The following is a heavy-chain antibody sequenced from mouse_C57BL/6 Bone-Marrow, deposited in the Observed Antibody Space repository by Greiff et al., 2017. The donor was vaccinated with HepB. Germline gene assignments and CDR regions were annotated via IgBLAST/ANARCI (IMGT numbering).Heavy chain of an antibody. CDR2: IYPGDGDT. CDR1: GYAFSSSW. V-gene: IGHV1-82*01. Sequence: VQLQESGPELVKPGASVKISCKASGYAFSSSWMNWVKQRPGKGLEWIGRIYPGDGDTNYNGKFKGKATLTADKSSSTAYMQLSSLTSEDSAVYFCARRKRSDVPTIVTTLYYYAMDYWGQGTSVTVSS. D-gene: IGHD2-5*01. J-gene: IGHJ4*01. CDR3: ARRKRSDVPTIVTTLYYYAMDY.